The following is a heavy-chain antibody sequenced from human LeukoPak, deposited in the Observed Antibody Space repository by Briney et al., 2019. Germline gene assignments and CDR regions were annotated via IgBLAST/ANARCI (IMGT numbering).Heavy chain of an antibody. CDR3: ARVLCITMVRGSYYGMDV. CDR2: IKQDGSEK. V-gene: IGHV3-7*01. Sequence: GSLRLSCAASGFTFSSYWMSWVRQAPGKGLEWVANIKQDGSEKYYVDSVKGRFTISRDNAKNSLYLQMNSLRAEDTAVYYCARVLCITMVRGSYYGMDVWGQGTTVTVSS. J-gene: IGHJ6*02. D-gene: IGHD3-10*01. CDR1: GFTFSSYW.